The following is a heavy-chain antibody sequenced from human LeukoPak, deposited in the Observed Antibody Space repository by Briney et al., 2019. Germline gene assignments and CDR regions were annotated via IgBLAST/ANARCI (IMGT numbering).Heavy chain of an antibody. Sequence: GGSLRLSCAASGFTFSIYWMSWVRQAPGKGLEGVANINQDGSEKYYVDSVRGRLTISRDNAKDLMYLQMNSLRAEDTAVYYCARRCNSISCYKYWGQGTLVTVSS. D-gene: IGHD2-2*02. CDR3: ARRCNSISCYKY. J-gene: IGHJ4*02. CDR1: GFTFSIYW. V-gene: IGHV3-7*03. CDR2: INQDGSEK.